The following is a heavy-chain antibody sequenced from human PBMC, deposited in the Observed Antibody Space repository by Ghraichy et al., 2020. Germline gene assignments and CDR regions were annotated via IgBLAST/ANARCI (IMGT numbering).Heavy chain of an antibody. J-gene: IGHJ4*02. D-gene: IGHD2-15*01. V-gene: IGHV4-59*11. Sequence: SETLSLTCTVSGASISSHYWSWIRQPPGKGLEWIGNSDHSTTTNYNPSLRSRTTISVDTSRNYFSLTMTTVTAADTAVYYCARDSTRSGSGGVEDLDSWGQGTLHIVSA. CDR3: ARDSTRSGSGGVEDLDS. CDR2: SDHSTTT. CDR1: GASISSHY.